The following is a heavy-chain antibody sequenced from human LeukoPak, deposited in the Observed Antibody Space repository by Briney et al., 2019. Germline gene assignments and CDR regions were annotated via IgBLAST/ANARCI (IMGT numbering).Heavy chain of an antibody. CDR1: EFSVGSNY. D-gene: IGHD3-10*01. Sequence: GGSLGLSCAASEFSVGSNYMTWVRQAPGKGLEWVSLIYSGGSTYYADSVKGRFTISRDNSKNTLYLQMNSLRAEDTAVYYCARRRYGSGSYYTPWGQGTLVTVSS. CDR2: IYSGGST. CDR3: ARRRYGSGSYYTP. J-gene: IGHJ5*02. V-gene: IGHV3-66*04.